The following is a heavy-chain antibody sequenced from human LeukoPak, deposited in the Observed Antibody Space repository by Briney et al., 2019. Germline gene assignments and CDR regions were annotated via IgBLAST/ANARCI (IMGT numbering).Heavy chain of an antibody. Sequence: SETLSLTCTVSGYSISSGYYWGWIRQPPGKGLEWIGSIYHSGSTYYNPSLKSRVTISVDTSKNQFSLKLSSVTAADTAVYYCARAEYGSSWQGFDPWGQGTLVTVSS. V-gene: IGHV4-38-2*02. D-gene: IGHD6-13*01. CDR1: GYSISSGYY. CDR3: ARAEYGSSWQGFDP. J-gene: IGHJ5*02. CDR2: IYHSGST.